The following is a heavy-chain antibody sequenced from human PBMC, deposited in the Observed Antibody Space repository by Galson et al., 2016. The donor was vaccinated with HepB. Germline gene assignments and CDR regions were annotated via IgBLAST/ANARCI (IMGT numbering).Heavy chain of an antibody. Sequence: PALVKPTQTITLTCAFSGFSLRTPGAGVVWIRQPPGKAPEWLAVIFWNDDKRYNPSLKRGLAIAKDTSRNRVVLTMTAMDPVDTATYYCAQTARNYVFLTASNVPGPFDYWGQGALVTVSS. CDR2: IFWNDDK. D-gene: IGHD3-9*01. CDR3: AQTARNYVFLTASNVPGPFDY. CDR1: GFSLRTPGAG. V-gene: IGHV2-5*01. J-gene: IGHJ4*02.